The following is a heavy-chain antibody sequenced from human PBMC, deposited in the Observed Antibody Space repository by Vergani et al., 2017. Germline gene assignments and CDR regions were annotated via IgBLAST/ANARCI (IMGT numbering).Heavy chain of an antibody. V-gene: IGHV4-59*01. D-gene: IGHD3-10*01. Sequence: QVRLQESGPGLVKPSETLSLTCSVSGGSMSGYYWSWIRQPPGKELEWIGYMYYSGSTNYNPSLETRITISGDTSKNQFSLKLNPLTAADTAVYYCGRVADFYGLGSRLLDLWGQGILVTVSS. CDR1: GGSMSGYY. CDR2: MYYSGST. CDR3: GRVADFYGLGSRLLDL. J-gene: IGHJ5*02.